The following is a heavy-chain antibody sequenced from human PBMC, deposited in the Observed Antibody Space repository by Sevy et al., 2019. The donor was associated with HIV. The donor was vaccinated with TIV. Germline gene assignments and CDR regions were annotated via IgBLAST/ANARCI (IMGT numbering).Heavy chain of an antibody. D-gene: IGHD3-3*01. CDR3: AKEDVSGVAPPAPTYDY. CDR1: GFTFSSYA. J-gene: IGHJ4*02. CDR2: ISGSGGST. Sequence: GGSLRLSCAASGFTFSSYAMSWVRQAPGKGLEWVSAISGSGGSTYYADSVKGRFTISRDNSKNTLYLQMNSLRAEDTVVYYCAKEDVSGVAPPAPTYDYWGQGTLVTVSS. V-gene: IGHV3-23*01.